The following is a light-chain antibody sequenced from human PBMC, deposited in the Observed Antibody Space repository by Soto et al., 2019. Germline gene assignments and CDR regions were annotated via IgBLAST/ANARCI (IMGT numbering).Light chain of an antibody. Sequence: EIVMTQSPATLSVSPGERATLYCGASQSVSSNLAWYQQKPGQAPSLLIYGASTRATGIPARFSGSGSGTEFTLTISSLQSEDFAVYYCQQYNNWPPYNFGQGSKLEIK. CDR3: QQYNNWPPYN. CDR1: QSVSSN. J-gene: IGKJ2*01. V-gene: IGKV3-15*01. CDR2: GAS.